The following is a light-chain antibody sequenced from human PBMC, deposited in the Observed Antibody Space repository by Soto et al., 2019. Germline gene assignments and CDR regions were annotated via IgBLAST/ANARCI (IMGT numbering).Light chain of an antibody. Sequence: QSVLTQPASVSGSPGQSITISCSEASSDAGSYKLVSWYQRHPGKAPKLIIYEGDKRPSGVSNRFSGSRSGNTASLTISGLQTEDEANYYCCYAAGRTTVFGGGTQLTVL. CDR1: SSDAGSYKL. CDR3: CYAAGRTTV. CDR2: EGD. J-gene: IGLJ3*02. V-gene: IGLV2-23*01.